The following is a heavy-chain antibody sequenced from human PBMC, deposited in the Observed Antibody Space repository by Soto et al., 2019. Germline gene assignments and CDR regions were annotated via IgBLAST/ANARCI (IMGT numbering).Heavy chain of an antibody. Sequence: GASVKVSCKASGYTFTIYYMHCVLQSPGQGLEWMGIINPSGGSTSYAQRFQGRVTMTRDTSTSTVYMELSSLRSEDTAVYYCASPSGTSPAASFDIWGQGTMVTVSS. J-gene: IGHJ3*02. CDR2: INPSGGST. V-gene: IGHV1-46*01. CDR3: ASPSGTSPAASFDI. D-gene: IGHD5-12*01. CDR1: GYTFTIYY.